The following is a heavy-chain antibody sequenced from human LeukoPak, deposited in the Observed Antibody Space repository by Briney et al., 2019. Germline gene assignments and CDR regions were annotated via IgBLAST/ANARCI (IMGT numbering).Heavy chain of an antibody. J-gene: IGHJ4*02. D-gene: IGHD1-26*01. Sequence: GGSLRLSCVGTGFTFSTYAMNWVRQAPGKGLEWVSVIYSGGSTYYADSVKGRFTISRDNSKNTLYLQMNSLRAEDTAVYYCARANVGATPYFDYWGQGTLVTVSS. CDR2: IYSGGST. CDR3: ARANVGATPYFDY. V-gene: IGHV3-53*01. CDR1: GFTFSTYA.